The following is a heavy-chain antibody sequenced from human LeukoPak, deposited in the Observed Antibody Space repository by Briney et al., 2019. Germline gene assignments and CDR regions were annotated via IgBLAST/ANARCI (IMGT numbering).Heavy chain of an antibody. CDR1: GYSFTSYW. CDR3: ARRYYDILTGRGAFDY. D-gene: IGHD3-9*01. CDR2: IYPGDSDT. Sequence: GESLKISCKGSGYSFTSYWIGWVRQMPGKGLEWMGIIYPGDSDTRYSPSFQGQVTISADKSISTAYLQWSSLKASDTAMYCARRYYDILTGRGAFDYWGQGTLVTVSS. V-gene: IGHV5-51*01. J-gene: IGHJ4*02.